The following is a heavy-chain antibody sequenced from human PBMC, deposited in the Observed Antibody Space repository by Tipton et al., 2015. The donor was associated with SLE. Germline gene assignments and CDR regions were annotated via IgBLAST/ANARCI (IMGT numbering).Heavy chain of an antibody. J-gene: IGHJ4*02. Sequence: TLSLTCAVYGGSFSGYYWSWIRQPPGKELEWIGHIYYTGTTYYNPSLRSQVTMSMDTSQNQFSLKLSSVTAADTAVYYCARHFYNIGWNHFDNWGPGTLVTVSS. CDR3: ARHFYNIGWNHFDN. D-gene: IGHD6-19*01. CDR1: GGSFSGYY. V-gene: IGHV4-59*08. CDR2: IYYTGTT.